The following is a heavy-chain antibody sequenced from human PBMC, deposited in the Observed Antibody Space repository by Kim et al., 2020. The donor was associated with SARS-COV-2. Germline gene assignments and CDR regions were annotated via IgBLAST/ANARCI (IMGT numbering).Heavy chain of an antibody. CDR3: AKDQHSNIPYYFDY. CDR1: GFTFSTYA. D-gene: IGHD2-21*01. Sequence: GGSLRLSCAASGFTFSTYAMSWVRQAPGKGLEWVSGISGSGGTTYSADSVKGRFIISRDNSKNTLYLQMNSLRAEDTAVYYCAKDQHSNIPYYFDYWCQGTLVTVSS. CDR2: ISGSGGTT. J-gene: IGHJ4*02. V-gene: IGHV3-23*01.